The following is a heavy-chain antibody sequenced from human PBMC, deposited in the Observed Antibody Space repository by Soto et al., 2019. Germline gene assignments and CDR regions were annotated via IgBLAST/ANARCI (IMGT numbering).Heavy chain of an antibody. V-gene: IGHV3-7*01. D-gene: IGHD3-22*01. CDR2: IKQNGAET. CDR1: GFTFGRHW. J-gene: IGHJ4*02. CDR3: ARVPYDSTGYFNDY. Sequence: EVQLVESGGALVQPGGTLRLSCAASGFTFGRHWMSWVRQAPGKGLEWVANIKQNGAETYYAHPVQGRFTISRDNLKSTLYLQVSGLRGDDTAVYSCARVPYDSTGYFNDYWGQGTLVSVSS.